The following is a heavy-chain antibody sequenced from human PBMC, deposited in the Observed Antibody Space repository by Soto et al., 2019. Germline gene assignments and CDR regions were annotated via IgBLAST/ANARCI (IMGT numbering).Heavy chain of an antibody. CDR1: GFTFSGSA. D-gene: IGHD3-10*01. CDR2: IRSKANSYAT. V-gene: IGHV3-73*01. J-gene: IGHJ6*03. CDR3: TIEGGAYGSGSYYYYYYMDV. Sequence: EVQLVESGGGLVQPGGSLKLSCAASGFTFSGSAMHWVRQASGKGLEWVGRIRSKANSYATAYAASVKGRFTISRDDSKNTAYLQMNSLKTEDTAVYYCTIEGGAYGSGSYYYYYYMDVWGKGTTVTVS.